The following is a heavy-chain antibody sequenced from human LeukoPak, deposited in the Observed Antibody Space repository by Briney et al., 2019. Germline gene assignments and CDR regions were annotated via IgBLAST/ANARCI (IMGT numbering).Heavy chain of an antibody. CDR1: GFSFSSYG. D-gene: IGHD7-27*01. Sequence: PGGSLRLSCAASGFSFSSYGMHWVRQAPGKGLEWVAVISYDGSNKSYADSVKDRFTISRDNSNNTMYLQMNGLRAEDTAVYYCAKKTESTGEAFDYWGQGTQVTVSS. J-gene: IGHJ4*02. V-gene: IGHV3-33*05. CDR3: AKKTESTGEAFDY. CDR2: ISYDGSNK.